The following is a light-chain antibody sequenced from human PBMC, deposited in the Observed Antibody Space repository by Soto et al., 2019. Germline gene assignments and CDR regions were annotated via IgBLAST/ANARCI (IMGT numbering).Light chain of an antibody. CDR1: QSVSSSY. CDR3: QQDYNLPWT. Sequence: PGERVTLSCRASQSVSSSYLTWYQQKPDQAPRLLIYGASTRATSIPARFSGSGSGTDFTLTISSLQPEDFAVYYCQQDYNLPWTFGEGTKVEMK. CDR2: GAS. V-gene: IGKV3D-7*01. J-gene: IGKJ1*01.